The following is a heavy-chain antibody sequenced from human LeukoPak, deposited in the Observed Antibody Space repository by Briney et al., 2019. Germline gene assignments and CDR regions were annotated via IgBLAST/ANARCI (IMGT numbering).Heavy chain of an antibody. D-gene: IGHD6-19*01. CDR2: ISAYNGNT. Sequence: ASVKVSCKASGYTFTSYGISWVRQAPGQGLEWMGWISAYNGNTNYAQKLQCRVTMTTDTSTSTAYMELSSLRPDHTAVYYCARNPDPYSSGWYGYWGQGTLVTLSS. CDR3: ARNPDPYSSGWYGY. V-gene: IGHV1-18*01. CDR1: GYTFTSYG. J-gene: IGHJ4*02.